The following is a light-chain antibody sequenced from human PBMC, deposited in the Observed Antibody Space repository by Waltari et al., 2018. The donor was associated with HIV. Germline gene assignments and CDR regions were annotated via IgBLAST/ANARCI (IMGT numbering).Light chain of an antibody. CDR3: QHYANLPRT. Sequence: DIQMTQSPSSLSASVGDRVTITCQASQDINNYLNWYQQKPGKAPKLLIFDASNLETGVPSRFTGGGSGTYFTLTISSLQPEDIATYYCQHYANLPRTFGQGTKLQIK. J-gene: IGKJ2*01. CDR1: QDINNY. V-gene: IGKV1-33*01. CDR2: DAS.